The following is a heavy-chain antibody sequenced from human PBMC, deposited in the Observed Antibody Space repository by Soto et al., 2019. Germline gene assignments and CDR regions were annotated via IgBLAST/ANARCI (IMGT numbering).Heavy chain of an antibody. J-gene: IGHJ4*02. CDR3: ADGTTDTSVDY. D-gene: IGHD5-18*01. CDR2: IYWNADK. V-gene: IGHV2-5*01. Sequence: QITLKESGPSLMKPTQPLTLTCTFSGFSISTTGMVVGWLRQPPGKALEWLAFIYWNADKRYSPSLQSRLTTPKDTSKNHVVLTITNTDPIDTATYYCADGTTDTSVDYWGQGTLVTV. CDR1: GFSISTTGMV.